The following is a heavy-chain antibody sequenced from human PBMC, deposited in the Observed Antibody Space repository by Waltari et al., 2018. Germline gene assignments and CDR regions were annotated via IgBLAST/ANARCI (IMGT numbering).Heavy chain of an antibody. J-gene: IGHJ4*02. CDR2: IYYSGST. V-gene: IGHV4-39*07. CDR3: ARDGSSWPGNDY. CDR1: GGSISSSSYY. Sequence: QLQLQESGPGLVKPSETLSLTCTVSGGSISSSSYYWGWTRQPPGKGLEWIGSIYYSGSTYYNPSLKSRVTISVDTSKNQFSLKLSSVTAADTAVYYCARDGSSWPGNDYWGQGTLVTVSS. D-gene: IGHD6-13*01.